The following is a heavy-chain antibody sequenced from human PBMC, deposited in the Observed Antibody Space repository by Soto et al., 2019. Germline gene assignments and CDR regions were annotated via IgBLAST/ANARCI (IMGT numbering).Heavy chain of an antibody. J-gene: IGHJ6*02. V-gene: IGHV4-59*01. CDR1: GGSISNFY. CDR2: VYYSGTT. D-gene: IGHD1-7*01. CDR3: ARGKLELYYYGLDV. Sequence: SETLSLPCTVSGGSISNFYWMWPREAPGKGLEWIGFVYYSGTTDYNPSLKSRVTISVDTSKNQFSLNLRSVNAADSAVYYCARGKLELYYYGLDVWGQGTTVTVSS.